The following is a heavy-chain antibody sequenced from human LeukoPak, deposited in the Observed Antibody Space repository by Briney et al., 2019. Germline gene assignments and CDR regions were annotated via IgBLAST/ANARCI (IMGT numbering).Heavy chain of an antibody. D-gene: IGHD2/OR15-2a*01. CDR3: ARKSDNSYYFDY. Sequence: SVKVSCKASGYTFTGYYMHWVRQAPGQGLEWMGWINPNSGGTNYAQKFQGWVTMTRDTSISTAYMELSSLRSEDTAVYYCARKSDNSYYFDYWGQGTLVTVSS. J-gene: IGHJ4*02. CDR1: GYTFTGYY. CDR2: INPNSGGT. V-gene: IGHV1-2*04.